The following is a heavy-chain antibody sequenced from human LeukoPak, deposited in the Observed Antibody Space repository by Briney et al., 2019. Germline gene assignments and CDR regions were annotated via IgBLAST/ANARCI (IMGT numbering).Heavy chain of an antibody. J-gene: IGHJ4*02. CDR2: ISSSGSTI. CDR3: AKGSASYSSSSASLGY. D-gene: IGHD6-13*01. V-gene: IGHV3-48*03. Sequence: GGSLRLSCAASGFTFSSYEMNWVRQAPGKGLEWVSYISSSGSTIYYADSVKGRFTISRDNAKNSLYLQMNSLRAEDTAVYYCAKGSASYSSSSASLGYWGQGTLVTVSS. CDR1: GFTFSSYE.